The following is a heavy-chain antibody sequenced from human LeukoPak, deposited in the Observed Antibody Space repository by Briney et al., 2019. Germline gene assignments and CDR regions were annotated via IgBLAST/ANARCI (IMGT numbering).Heavy chain of an antibody. V-gene: IGHV3-23*01. Sequence: GGSLRLSCAASGLTFINFGMTWVRQAPGKGLEWVSAISGSAVITFYADSVKGRFTISRDNSKNTLYLQMNSLRAEDTAVYYCAKDPYGSGSNWFDPWGQGTLVTVSS. CDR2: ISGSAVIT. CDR3: AKDPYGSGSNWFDP. J-gene: IGHJ5*02. D-gene: IGHD3-10*01. CDR1: GLTFINFG.